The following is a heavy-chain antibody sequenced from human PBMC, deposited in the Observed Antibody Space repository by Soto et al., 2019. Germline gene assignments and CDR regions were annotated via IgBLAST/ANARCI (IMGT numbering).Heavy chain of an antibody. D-gene: IGHD3-3*01. Sequence: GGSLRLSCAASGFTFSNYAMSWVRQAPGKGLEWVSSIDGTGTGPYFADSVKGRFAISRDNSKNTLYLQMNSLRAEDTAVYYCAKAVADFWGGYYTGPAPLDHYFDYWGLGTLVTVSS. CDR3: AKAVADFWGGYYTGPAPLDHYFDY. CDR2: IDGTGTGP. J-gene: IGHJ4*02. CDR1: GFTFSNYA. V-gene: IGHV3-23*01.